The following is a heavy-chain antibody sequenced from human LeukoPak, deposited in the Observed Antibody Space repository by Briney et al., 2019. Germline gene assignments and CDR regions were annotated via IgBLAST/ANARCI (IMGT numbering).Heavy chain of an antibody. D-gene: IGHD1-14*01. CDR2: ISVTSSDI. J-gene: IGHJ3*02. Sequence: GGSLRLSCAASGFTFSSSGMSWVRQAPGKGLEWLSSISVTSSDIYYAASVKGRFIISRDNAKDSLNLQMNSLRAEDTALYYCARGDYLLQRNHALENWGQGTMVSVSS. CDR1: GFTFSSSG. V-gene: IGHV3-21*01. CDR3: ARGDYLLQRNHALEN.